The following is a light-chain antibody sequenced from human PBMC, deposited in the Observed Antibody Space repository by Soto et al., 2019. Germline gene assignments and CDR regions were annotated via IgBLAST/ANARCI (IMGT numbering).Light chain of an antibody. Sequence: QSALTQPASVSGSPGQSITISCTATSSDVGGYNYVSWYQQHPGKAPKLMIYEVSRRPSGVPDRFSGSKSGNTASLTVSGLQADDEADYYCSSYAGSNNLVFGGGTKLTVL. V-gene: IGLV2-8*01. CDR3: SSYAGSNNLV. J-gene: IGLJ2*01. CDR2: EVS. CDR1: SSDVGGYNY.